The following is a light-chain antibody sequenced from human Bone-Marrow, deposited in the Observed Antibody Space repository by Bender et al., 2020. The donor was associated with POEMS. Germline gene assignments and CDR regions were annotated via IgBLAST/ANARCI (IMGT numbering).Light chain of an antibody. CDR3: TSYTSSTTLHWL. J-gene: IGLJ3*02. V-gene: IGLV2-14*03. CDR1: SSDVGVSNI. CDR2: DVN. Sequence: QSALTQPASVSGSPGRSITISCSGISSDVGVSNIVSWYQHHPGKAPKLIIYDVNNRPSGVSNRFSGSKSGNTASLTISGLQAEDEADYYCTSYTSSTTLHWLFGGGTKLTVL.